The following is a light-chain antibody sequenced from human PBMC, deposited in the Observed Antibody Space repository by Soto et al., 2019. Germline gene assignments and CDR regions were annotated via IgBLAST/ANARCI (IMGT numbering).Light chain of an antibody. J-gene: IGKJ2*01. CDR1: QSINSE. Sequence: EIVMTQSPATLSLSPGERAALSCRASQSINSELAWYQQKPGQPPRLLIYGASTRATGVPARFTGSKSGSEFTRTISGLQSEDFAVYYCQQGHNWPLTFGQGTRLEI. CDR2: GAS. CDR3: QQGHNWPLT. V-gene: IGKV3-15*01.